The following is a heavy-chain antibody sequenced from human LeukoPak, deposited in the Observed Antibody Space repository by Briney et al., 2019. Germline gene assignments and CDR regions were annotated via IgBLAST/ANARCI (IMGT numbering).Heavy chain of an antibody. CDR1: GFTFSSYS. CDR2: ISSSSYI. V-gene: IGHV3-21*01. CDR3: ARGGSGWPTPIDY. D-gene: IGHD6-19*01. Sequence: PGGSLRLSCAASGFTFSSYSMNWVRHAPGKGLEWVSSISSSSYIYYADSVKGRFTISRDNAKNSLYLQMNSLRAEDTAVYYCARGGSGWPTPIDYWGQGTLVTVSS. J-gene: IGHJ4*02.